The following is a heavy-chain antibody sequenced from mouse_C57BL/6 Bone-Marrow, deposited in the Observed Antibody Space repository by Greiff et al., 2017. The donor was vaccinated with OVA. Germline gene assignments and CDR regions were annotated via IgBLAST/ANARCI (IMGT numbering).Heavy chain of an antibody. CDR1: GFTFSDFY. CDR2: SRNKANDYTT. V-gene: IGHV7-1*01. Sequence: EVKVVESGGGLVQSGRSLRLSCATSGFTFSDFYMEWVRQAPGKGLEWIAASRNKANDYTTEYSASVKGRFIVSRDTSQSILYLQMNALRAEDTAIYYCARDACGDYYAMDYWGQGTSVTVSS. J-gene: IGHJ4*01. CDR3: ARDACGDYYAMDY.